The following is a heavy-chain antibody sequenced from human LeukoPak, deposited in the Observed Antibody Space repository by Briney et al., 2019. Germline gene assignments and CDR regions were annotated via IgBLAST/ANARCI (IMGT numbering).Heavy chain of an antibody. V-gene: IGHV3-21*01. CDR3: ARNSEGASYYYYYGMDV. D-gene: IGHD1-26*01. Sequence: PGRSLRLSCAASGFTFSSYSMNWVRHAPGKGLEWVSSISSSSSYIYYADSVKGRFTISRDNAKNSLYLQMNSMRAEDTAVYYCARNSEGASYYYYYGMDVWGQGTTVTVSS. CDR1: GFTFSSYS. J-gene: IGHJ6*02. CDR2: ISSSSSYI.